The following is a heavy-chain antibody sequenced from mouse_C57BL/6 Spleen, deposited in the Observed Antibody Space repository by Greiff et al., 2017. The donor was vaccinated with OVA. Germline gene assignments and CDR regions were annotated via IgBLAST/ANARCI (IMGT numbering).Heavy chain of an antibody. V-gene: IGHV1-82*01. Sequence: QVQLQQSGPELVKPGASVKISCKASGYAFSSSWMNWVKQRPGKGLEWIGRIYPGDGATNYNGKFKGKATLTADNSSSTAYMQLSSLTSEDSAVYFCAREGDGYHLDYAMHYWGQGTSVTVSS. CDR2: IYPGDGAT. J-gene: IGHJ4*01. CDR3: AREGDGYHLDYAMHY. D-gene: IGHD2-3*01. CDR1: GYAFSSSW.